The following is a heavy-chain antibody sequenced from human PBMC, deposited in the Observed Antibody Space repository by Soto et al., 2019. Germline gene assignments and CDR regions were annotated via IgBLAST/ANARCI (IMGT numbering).Heavy chain of an antibody. D-gene: IGHD3-3*01. J-gene: IGHJ4*01. V-gene: IGHV3-30*03. Sequence: PGGSLSLSCAASGFNFLNYGLHWVRQAPGKGLEWVAGISYDGSKKYYADSVKGQFTIPRDSSTNTLFLQMNTVRPEDTAVYYCAREGPLDIWSGLGLDYWGQGTLVTVSS. CDR3: AREGPLDIWSGLGLDY. CDR2: ISYDGSKK. CDR1: GFNFLNYG.